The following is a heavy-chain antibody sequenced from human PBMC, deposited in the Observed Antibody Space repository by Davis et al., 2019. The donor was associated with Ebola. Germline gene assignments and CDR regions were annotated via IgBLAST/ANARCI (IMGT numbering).Heavy chain of an antibody. D-gene: IGHD6-19*01. J-gene: IGHJ6*02. V-gene: IGHV4-34*01. Sequence: MPSETLSLTCAVYGGSFSGYYWSWIRQPPGKGLEWIGEINHSGSTNYNPSLKSRVTISVDTSKNQFSLKLSSVTAADTAVYYCARLAKGAVAFYYYYGMDVWGQGTTVTVSS. CDR1: GGSFSGYY. CDR3: ARLAKGAVAFYYYYGMDV. CDR2: INHSGST.